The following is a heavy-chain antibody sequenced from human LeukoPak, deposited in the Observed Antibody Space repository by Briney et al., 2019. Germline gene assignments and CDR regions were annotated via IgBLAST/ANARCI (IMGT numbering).Heavy chain of an antibody. D-gene: IGHD2-15*01. CDR2: INPSGGST. J-gene: IGHJ4*02. CDR1: GYTLTSYY. Sequence: ASVKVSCKASGYTLTSYYMHWVRQAPGQGLEWMGIINPSGGSTSYAQKFQGRVTMTRDTSTSTVYMELSSLRSEDTAVYYCARVRGYCSGGSCRGGFDYWGQGTLVTVSS. CDR3: ARVRGYCSGGSCRGGFDY. V-gene: IGHV1-46*01.